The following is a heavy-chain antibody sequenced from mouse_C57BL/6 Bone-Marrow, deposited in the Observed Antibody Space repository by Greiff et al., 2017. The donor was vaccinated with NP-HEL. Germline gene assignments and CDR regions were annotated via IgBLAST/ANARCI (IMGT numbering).Heavy chain of an antibody. D-gene: IGHD2-5*01. Sequence: DVQLVESGGDLVKPGGSLKLSCAASGFTFSSYGMSWVRQTPDKRLEWVATISSGGSYTYYPDSVKGRFTISRDNAKNTLYLQMSSLKSEDTAMYYCARHEGYYSNPAWFAYWGQGTLVTVSA. CDR3: ARHEGYYSNPAWFAY. CDR1: GFTFSSYG. V-gene: IGHV5-6*01. J-gene: IGHJ3*01. CDR2: ISSGGSYT.